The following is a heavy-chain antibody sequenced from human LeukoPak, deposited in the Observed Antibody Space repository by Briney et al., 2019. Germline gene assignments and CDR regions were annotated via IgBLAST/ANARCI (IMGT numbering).Heavy chain of an antibody. CDR2: INHSGST. D-gene: IGHD3-16*02. CDR3: ARTPRYDYIWGSYRYTGDSAFDI. CDR1: GGSFSGYY. Sequence: SETLSLTCAVYGGSFSGYYWSWTRQPPGKGLEWIGEINHSGSTNYNPSLKSRVTISVDTSKNQFSLKLSSVTAADTAVYYCARTPRYDYIWGSYRYTGDSAFDIWGQGTMVTVSS. V-gene: IGHV4-34*01. J-gene: IGHJ3*02.